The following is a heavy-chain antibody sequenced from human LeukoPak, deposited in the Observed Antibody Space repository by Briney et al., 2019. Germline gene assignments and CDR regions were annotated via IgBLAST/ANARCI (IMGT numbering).Heavy chain of an antibody. CDR1: GGSISRYY. CDR3: ARGQKEYYYDSSGYYDY. J-gene: IGHJ4*02. V-gene: IGHV4-4*07. D-gene: IGHD3-22*01. Sequence: SETLSLTCIVSGGSISRYYWNWIRQPAGKGLEWIGHIYTTGSTNYNPSLKSRVTMSVDTSKNQFSLKLSSVTAADTAVYYCARGQKEYYYDSSGYYDYWGQGTLVTVSS. CDR2: IYTTGST.